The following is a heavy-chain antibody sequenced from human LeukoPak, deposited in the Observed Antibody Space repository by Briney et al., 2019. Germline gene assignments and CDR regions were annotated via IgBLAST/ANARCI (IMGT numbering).Heavy chain of an antibody. CDR3: AREVYAGNWFDP. V-gene: IGHV3-64*01. CDR1: GFTFSTCA. D-gene: IGHD2-8*01. Sequence: GGSLRLSCAASGFTFSTCAMHWVRQAPGKGLEYVAAISGNGDSTYYANSVKGRFTISRDNSKSTLYLQMGSLRPEDMAVYYCAREVYAGNWFDPWGQGTLVTVSS. J-gene: IGHJ5*02. CDR2: ISGNGDST.